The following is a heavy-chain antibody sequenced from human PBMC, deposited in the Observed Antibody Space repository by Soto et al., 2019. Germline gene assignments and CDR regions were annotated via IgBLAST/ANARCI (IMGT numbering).Heavy chain of an antibody. V-gene: IGHV1-2*04. D-gene: IGHD5-12*01. CDR1: GYTFTGYY. CDR3: ARDMGIVATYYYYGMDV. J-gene: IGHJ6*02. CDR2: INPNSGGT. Sequence: ASVKVSCKASGYTFTGYYMHWVRQAPGQGLEWMGWINPNSGGTNYAQKFQGWVTMTRDTSISTAYMELSRLRSDDTAVYYCARDMGIVATYYYYGMDVCGQGTTVTVSS.